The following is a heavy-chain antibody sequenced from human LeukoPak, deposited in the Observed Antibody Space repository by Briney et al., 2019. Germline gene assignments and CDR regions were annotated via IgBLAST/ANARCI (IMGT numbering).Heavy chain of an antibody. CDR3: ARGLGY. CDR2: VYSSGST. J-gene: IGHJ4*02. D-gene: IGHD3-16*01. CDR1: GASISNSY. V-gene: IGHV4-59*12. Sequence: SETLSLTCTVSGASISNSYWNWVRRPPGKGLEWIGYVYSSGSTNYNPSLKSRVTISVDTSKNQFSLKLSSVTAADTAVYYCARGLGYWGQGTLVTVSS.